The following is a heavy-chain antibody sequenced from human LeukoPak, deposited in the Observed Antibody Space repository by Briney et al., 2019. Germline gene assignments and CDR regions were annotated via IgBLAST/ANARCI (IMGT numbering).Heavy chain of an antibody. CDR3: ARDMMGIVGATAANQVFDY. V-gene: IGHV3-21*01. CDR1: GFTFSSYS. J-gene: IGHJ4*02. Sequence: PGGSLRLSCAASGFTFSSYSMNWVRQAPGKGLEWVSSISSSSSYIYYADSVKGRFTISRDNAKNSLYLQMNSLRAEDTAVYYCARDMMGIVGATAANQVFDYWGQGTLVTVSS. CDR2: ISSSSSYI. D-gene: IGHD1-26*01.